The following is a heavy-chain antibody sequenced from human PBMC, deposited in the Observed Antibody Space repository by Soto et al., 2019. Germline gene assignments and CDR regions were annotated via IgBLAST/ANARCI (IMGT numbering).Heavy chain of an antibody. CDR3: ARAYNYDILTGYPHYYYGMDV. V-gene: IGHV1-18*01. D-gene: IGHD3-9*01. CDR1: GYTFTSYG. J-gene: IGHJ6*02. Sequence: ASVKVSCKASGYTFTSYGISWVRQAPGQGLEWMGWISAYNGNTNYAQKLQGRVTMTTDTSTSTAYMELRSLRSDDTAVYYCARAYNYDILTGYPHYYYGMDVWGQGTKVTVTS. CDR2: ISAYNGNT.